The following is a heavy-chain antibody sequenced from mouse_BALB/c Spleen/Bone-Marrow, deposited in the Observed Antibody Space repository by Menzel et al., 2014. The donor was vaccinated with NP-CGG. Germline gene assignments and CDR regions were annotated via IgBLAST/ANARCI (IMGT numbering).Heavy chain of an antibody. CDR1: GFDFSRYW. Sequence: EVNLVESGGGLVQPGGSLNLACVASGFDFSRYWMSWARQAPGKGQEWIGEINPGSSTINYSPSLKDKFIISRDNAKNTLYLQVSTVRSEDTALYYCARLGNYGYHDSWGQGTALTVSS. D-gene: IGHD1-2*01. CDR2: INPGSSTI. J-gene: IGHJ2*01. V-gene: IGHV4-2*02. CDR3: ARLGNYGYHDS.